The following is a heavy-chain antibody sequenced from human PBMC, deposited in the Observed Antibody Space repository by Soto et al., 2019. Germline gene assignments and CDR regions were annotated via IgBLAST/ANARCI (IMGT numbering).Heavy chain of an antibody. CDR2: IIPIFGTA. CDR1: EGTFSSYA. V-gene: IGHV1-69*06. D-gene: IGHD2-8*01. J-gene: IGHJ6*02. CDR3: ARDKLFRGYCTNGVCSPSSDYYYGMDV. Sequence: SVKVSCKASEGTFSSYAISWVRQAPGQGLEWMGGIIPIFGTANYAQKFQGRVTITADKSTSTAYMELSSLRSEDTAVYYCARDKLFRGYCTNGVCSPSSDYYYGMDVWGQGTTVTVSS.